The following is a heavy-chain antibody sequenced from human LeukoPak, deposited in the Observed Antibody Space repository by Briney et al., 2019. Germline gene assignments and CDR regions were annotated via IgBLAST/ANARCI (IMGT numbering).Heavy chain of an antibody. V-gene: IGHV7-4-1*02. J-gene: IGHJ3*02. D-gene: IGHD3-9*01. CDR3: ARDYDILTARDAFDI. CDR1: GYTFTSYA. Sequence: GASVKVSCKASGYTFTSYAMNWVRQAPGQGLEWMGWINTNTGNPTYAQGFTGRFVFSLDTSVSTAYLQISSLKAEDTAVYYCARDYDILTARDAFDIWGQGTMVTVSS. CDR2: INTNTGNP.